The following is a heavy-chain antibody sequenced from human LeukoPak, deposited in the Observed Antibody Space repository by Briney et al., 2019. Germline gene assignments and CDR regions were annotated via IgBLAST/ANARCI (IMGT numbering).Heavy chain of an antibody. J-gene: IGHJ5*02. Sequence: KPSETLSLTCAVYGGSFRGYYWSWIRQPPGKGLEWIGEINHSGSTNYNPSLKSRVTISVDTSKNQFSLKLSSVTAADTAVYYCARGGDGFDPWGQGTLVTVSS. CDR1: GGSFRGYY. V-gene: IGHV4-34*01. CDR3: ARGGDGFDP. CDR2: INHSGST. D-gene: IGHD5-24*01.